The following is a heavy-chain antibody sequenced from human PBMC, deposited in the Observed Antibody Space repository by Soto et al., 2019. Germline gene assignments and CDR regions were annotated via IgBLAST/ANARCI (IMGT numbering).Heavy chain of an antibody. CDR2: IYYSGST. D-gene: IGHD5-12*01. CDR1: GGSISSGDYY. J-gene: IGHJ6*02. V-gene: IGHV4-30-4*01. Sequence: SETLSLTCTVSGGSISSGDYYWSWIRQPPGKGLEWIGYIYYSGSTYYNPSLKSRVTISVDTSKNQFSLKPSSVTAADTAVYYCARGGYDYRGYYGMDVWGQGTTVTVSS. CDR3: ARGGYDYRGYYGMDV.